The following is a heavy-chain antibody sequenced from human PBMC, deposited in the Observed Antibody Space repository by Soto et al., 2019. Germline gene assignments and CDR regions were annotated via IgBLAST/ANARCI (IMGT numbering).Heavy chain of an antibody. CDR1: GDSISSGGYC. D-gene: IGHD3-22*01. CDR2: ISNSGNT. J-gene: IGHJ4*02. V-gene: IGHV4-31*03. CDR3: AGDGGGGYYFDSSGYLDY. Sequence: SETLSLTCTVSGDSISSGGYCWSWIRQHPGKGLEWIGYISNSGNTYYNPSLKSRVTISVDTSENQFSLKLTSVTAADTAVYYGAGDGGGGYYFDSSGYLDYWGQGTLVTVSS.